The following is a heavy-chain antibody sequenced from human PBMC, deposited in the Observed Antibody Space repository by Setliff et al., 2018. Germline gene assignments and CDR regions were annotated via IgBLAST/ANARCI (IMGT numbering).Heavy chain of an antibody. J-gene: IGHJ4*02. CDR2: IRHDGNNK. D-gene: IGHD3-22*01. V-gene: IGHV3-30*02. CDR3: ARVSGYDTTGYSLLY. CDR1: GFSFSNHG. Sequence: GGSLRLSCAASGFSFSNHGMHWVRQAPGKGLEWVAFIRHDGNNKYYKDSVKGRFTVSRDNSNNTVYLHLSSPRPEDTAVYYCARVSGYDTTGYSLLYWGQGTLVTVSS.